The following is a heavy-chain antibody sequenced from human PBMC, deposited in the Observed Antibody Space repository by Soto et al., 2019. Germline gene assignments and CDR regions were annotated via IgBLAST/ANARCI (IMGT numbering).Heavy chain of an antibody. D-gene: IGHD6-13*01. CDR1: GFTVSSNY. V-gene: IGHV3-53*04. Sequence: PGGSLRLSCAASGFTVSSNYMSWVRQAPGKGLEWVSVIYSGGSTYYADSVKGRFTISRHNSKNTLYLQMNSLRAEDTAVYYCARDIAAGGWYYGMDVWGQGTTVTVSS. CDR3: ARDIAAGGWYYGMDV. J-gene: IGHJ6*02. CDR2: IYSGGST.